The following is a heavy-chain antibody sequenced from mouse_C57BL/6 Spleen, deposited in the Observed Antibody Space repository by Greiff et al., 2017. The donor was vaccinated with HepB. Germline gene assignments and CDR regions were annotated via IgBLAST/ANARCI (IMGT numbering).Heavy chain of an antibody. CDR2: INPSTGGT. D-gene: IGHD2-5*01. J-gene: IGHJ2*01. CDR1: GYSFTGYY. CDR3: SRGSAYYSNYEADY. V-gene: IGHV1-42*01. Sequence: EVQGVESGPELVKPGASVKISCKASGYSFTGYYMNWVKQSPEKSLEWIGEINPSTGGTTYNQKFKAKATLTVDKTSSTAYMQLKSLTSEDSAVYDLSRGSAYYSNYEADYWGQGTTLTVSS.